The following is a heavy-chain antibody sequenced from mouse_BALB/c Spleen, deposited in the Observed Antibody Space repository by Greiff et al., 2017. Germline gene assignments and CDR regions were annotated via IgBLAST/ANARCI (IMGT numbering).Heavy chain of an antibody. CDR3: ARDLGSYYAMDY. CDR1: GFSLTSYG. D-gene: IGHD1-1*02. V-gene: IGHV2-9*02. J-gene: IGHJ4*01. Sequence: VKLQESGPGLVAPSQSLSITCTVSGFSLTSYGVHWVRQPPGKGLEWLGVIWAGGSTNYNSALMSRLSISKDNSKSQVFLKMNSLKTDDTAMYYCARDLGSYYAMDYWGQGTSVTVSS. CDR2: IWAGGST.